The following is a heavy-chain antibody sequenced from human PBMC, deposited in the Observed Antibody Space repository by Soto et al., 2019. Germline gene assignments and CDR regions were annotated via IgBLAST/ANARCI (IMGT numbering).Heavy chain of an antibody. CDR3: ARPTSTGTTSGYYLEY. V-gene: IGHV1-69*02. Sequence: QVQLVQSGAEVKKPGSSVKVSCKASGGTFSSYPISWVRQAPGQGHEWMGRIIPILDITDYAQRFQGRVTITADKSTSTAYMELSSLSSDDKAVYYCARPTSTGTTSGYYLEYWGQGTLVTVSS. J-gene: IGHJ4*02. CDR1: GGTFSSYP. D-gene: IGHD1-7*01. CDR2: IIPILDIT.